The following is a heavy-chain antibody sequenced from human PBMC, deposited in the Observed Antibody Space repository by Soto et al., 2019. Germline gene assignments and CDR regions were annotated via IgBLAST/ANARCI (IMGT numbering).Heavy chain of an antibody. CDR1: GYTFTRYA. J-gene: IGHJ3*02. D-gene: IGHD5-18*01. V-gene: IGHV1-3*04. CDR3: ARQGDSRILRDGFDI. Sequence: QVQLVQSGAEVKQPGASVKVSCKSSGYTFTRYAMHWVRQAPGQGLEWLGWINTGNGDTGFSQKFQGRVSITMDTAASTTYVELSSLISEDTAVYYCARQGDSRILRDGFDIWGQGTLVTVAS. CDR2: INTGNGDT.